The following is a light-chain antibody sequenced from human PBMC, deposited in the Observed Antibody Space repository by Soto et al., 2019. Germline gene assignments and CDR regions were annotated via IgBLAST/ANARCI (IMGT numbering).Light chain of an antibody. V-gene: IGKV3-15*01. CDR3: QQYKKWPPYT. CDR1: QSVSSN. CDR2: GAS. Sequence: EIVMTQSPATLSVSPGERATLSCRASQSVSSNLAWYQQKPGQAPRLLIYGASTRATGIPARFSGSGSGTEFTLTNSSLQSEDCAVYYCQQYKKWPPYTFGQGTKLEIK. J-gene: IGKJ2*01.